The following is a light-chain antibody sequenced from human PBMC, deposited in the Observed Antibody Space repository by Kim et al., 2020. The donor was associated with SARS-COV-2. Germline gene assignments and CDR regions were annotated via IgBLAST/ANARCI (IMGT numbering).Light chain of an antibody. V-gene: IGLV3-1*01. CDR2: QDT. J-gene: IGLJ2*01. CDR1: KLGSKY. Sequence: SYELTQPPSVSVSPGQTVSITCSGDKLGSKYVCWYQQKPGQSPVLVIYQDTKRPSGIPERFSGSISGNTATLTISGTQAMDEADYYCQAWDSSTVVFGGGTKVTVL. CDR3: QAWDSSTVV.